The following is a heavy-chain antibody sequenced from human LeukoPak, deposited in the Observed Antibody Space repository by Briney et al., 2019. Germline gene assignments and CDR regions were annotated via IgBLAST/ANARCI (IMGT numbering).Heavy chain of an antibody. CDR3: ARDPYQLSWFDP. Sequence: KTGGSLRLSCAASGFTFTNSSMNWIRQAPGKGLEWVSSITDSPNYVEYADSVKGRFTISRDDAKTSLYLQMDSLRADDTAVYYCARDPYQLSWFDPWGQGTLVTVSS. D-gene: IGHD1-1*01. J-gene: IGHJ5*02. V-gene: IGHV3-21*01. CDR1: GFTFTNSS. CDR2: ITDSPNYV.